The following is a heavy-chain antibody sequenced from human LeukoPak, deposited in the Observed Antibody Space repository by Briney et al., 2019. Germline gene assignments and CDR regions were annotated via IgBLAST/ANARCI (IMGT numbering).Heavy chain of an antibody. J-gene: IGHJ1*01. Sequence: PGGSLRLSCAASGFTFDNYAIHWVRQAPGKGLEWVSLISGDGGSTYYADSMKGRFTISRDNSKNSLYLQMNSLRTEDTALYYCARDSKEFFQHCGQGTLVTVSS. CDR2: ISGDGGST. CDR1: GFTFDNYA. CDR3: ARDSKEFFQH. V-gene: IGHV3-43*02.